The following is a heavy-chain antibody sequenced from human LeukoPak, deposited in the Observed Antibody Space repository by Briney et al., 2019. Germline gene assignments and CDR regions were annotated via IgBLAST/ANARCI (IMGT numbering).Heavy chain of an antibody. CDR2: IIPILGIA. J-gene: IGHJ4*02. CDR3: ARGQSGWKEFDY. V-gene: IGHV1-69*02. D-gene: IGHD1-1*01. CDR1: GGTFSSYT. Sequence: SVKVSCKASGGTFSSYTISWVRQAPGQGLEWMGRIIPILGIANYAQKFQGRVTITADKSTSTAYMELSSLRSEDTAVYYCARGQSGWKEFDYWGQGTLVTVFS.